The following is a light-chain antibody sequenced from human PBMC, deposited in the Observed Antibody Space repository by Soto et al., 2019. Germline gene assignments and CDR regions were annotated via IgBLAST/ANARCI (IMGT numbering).Light chain of an antibody. CDR3: QQYNSLWT. CDR1: QSISSW. V-gene: IGKV1-5*01. J-gene: IGKJ1*01. CDR2: DAS. Sequence: DIQMTQSPSTLSASVGDRVTITCRASQSISSWLAWYQQKPGKAPKLLIYDASSLESGVPSRFSGSGSGTEFTLTTSSLQPDDFATYYCQQYNSLWTFGKGTKVDIK.